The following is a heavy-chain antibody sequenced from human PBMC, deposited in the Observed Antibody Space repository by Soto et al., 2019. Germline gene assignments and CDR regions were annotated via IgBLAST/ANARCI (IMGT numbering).Heavy chain of an antibody. D-gene: IGHD5-18*01. CDR2: IYYSGST. J-gene: IGHJ5*02. CDR1: GGSISSGGYY. V-gene: IGHV4-31*03. CDR3: ARDYVDTAMASHRGFDP. Sequence: QVQLQESGPGLVKPSQTLSLTCTVSGGSISSGGYYWSWIRQHPGKGLEWIGYIYYSGSTYYNPSLKSRVTISVDTSKNQFSLKLSSVTAADTAVYYCARDYVDTAMASHRGFDPWGQGTLVTVSS.